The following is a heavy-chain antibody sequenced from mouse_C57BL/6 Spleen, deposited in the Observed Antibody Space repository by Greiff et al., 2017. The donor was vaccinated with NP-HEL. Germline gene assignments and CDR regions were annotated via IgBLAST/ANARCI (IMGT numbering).Heavy chain of an antibody. Sequence: VKLMESGPGLVQPSQSLSITCTVSGFSLTSYGVHWVRQSPGKGLEWLGVIWSGGSTDYNAAFISRLSISKDNSKSQVFFKMNSLQADDTAIYYCARCGNYVNAMDYWGQGTSVTVSS. CDR2: IWSGGST. CDR3: ARCGNYVNAMDY. V-gene: IGHV2-2*01. CDR1: GFSLTSYG. J-gene: IGHJ4*01. D-gene: IGHD2-1*01.